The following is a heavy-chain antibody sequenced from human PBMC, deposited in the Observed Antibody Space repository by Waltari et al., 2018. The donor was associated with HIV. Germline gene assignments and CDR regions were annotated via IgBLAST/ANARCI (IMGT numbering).Heavy chain of an antibody. D-gene: IGHD3-22*01. CDR2: VKEDGTEE. J-gene: IGHJ3*01. CDR1: GFNFGNSW. CDR3: TRGAIYSSGPFDAFDV. V-gene: IGHV3-7*03. Sequence: VESGGGVAQPGESRKLSCRGSGFNFGNSWMSWVRQPSGKGMEWLANVKEDGTEEYYLESMKGRFTIYRENDKSTMYLQMDNLRVDDTAMYHCTRGAIYSSGPFDAFDVWGPGTSVVVSS.